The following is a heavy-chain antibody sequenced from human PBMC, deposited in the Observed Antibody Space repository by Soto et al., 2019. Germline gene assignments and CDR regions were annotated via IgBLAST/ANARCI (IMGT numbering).Heavy chain of an antibody. CDR3: ARSSGITGTCLDV. CDR1: GYTFTGYY. D-gene: IGHD1-20*01. CDR2: INPNSGGT. J-gene: IGHJ6*04. V-gene: IGHV1-2*04. Sequence: ASVKVSCKASGYTFTGYYMHWVRQAPGQGLEWMGWINPNSGGTNYAQKFQGWVTMTRDTSISTAYMELSRLRSDDTAVYYCARSSGITGTCLDVWGKGTTVTVSS.